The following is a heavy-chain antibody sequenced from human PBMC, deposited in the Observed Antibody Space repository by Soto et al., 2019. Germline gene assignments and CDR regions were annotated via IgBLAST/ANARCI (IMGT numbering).Heavy chain of an antibody. D-gene: IGHD3-10*01. Sequence: GGSLRLSCAASGFTFSSYAMSWVRQAPGKGLEWVSAISGSGGSTYYADSVKGRFTISRDNSKNTLYLQMNSLRAEDTAVYYCEKPRYGSGIYYNVVLPYYFDYCGQGSLVTVSS. CDR3: EKPRYGSGIYYNVVLPYYFDY. CDR1: GFTFSSYA. V-gene: IGHV3-23*01. J-gene: IGHJ4*02. CDR2: ISGSGGST.